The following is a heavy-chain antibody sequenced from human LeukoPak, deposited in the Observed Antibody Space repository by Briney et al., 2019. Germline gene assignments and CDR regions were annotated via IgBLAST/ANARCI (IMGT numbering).Heavy chain of an antibody. Sequence: GGSLRLSCAASGFTFSSYSMNWVRQAPGKGLEWVSAISGSGGSTYYADSVKGRFTISRDNSKNTLYLQMNSLRAEDTAVYYCAKLRGLWFGEPYFDYWGQGTMVTVSS. CDR1: GFTFSSYS. V-gene: IGHV3-23*01. D-gene: IGHD3-10*01. J-gene: IGHJ4*02. CDR2: ISGSGGST. CDR3: AKLRGLWFGEPYFDY.